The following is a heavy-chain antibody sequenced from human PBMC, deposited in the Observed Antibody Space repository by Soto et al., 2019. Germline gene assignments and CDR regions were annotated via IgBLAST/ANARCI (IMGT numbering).Heavy chain of an antibody. D-gene: IGHD3-10*01. CDR2: ISWNSGSI. J-gene: IGHJ6*02. Sequence: EVQLVESGGGLVQPGRSLRLSCAASGFTFDDYAMHWVRQAPGKGLEWVSGISWNSGSIGYADSVKGRFTISRDNAKNSLELQMNSLRAEDTAVYYCAKDAITMVRGVISYYGMDVWGQGTTVTVSS. V-gene: IGHV3-9*01. CDR3: AKDAITMVRGVISYYGMDV. CDR1: GFTFDDYA.